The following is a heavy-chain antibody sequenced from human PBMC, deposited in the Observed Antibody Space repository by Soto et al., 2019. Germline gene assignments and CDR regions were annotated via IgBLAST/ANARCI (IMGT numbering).Heavy chain of an antibody. J-gene: IGHJ3*02. Sequence: EVQLVESGGGVVRPGGSLRLSCAASGFTFEDHGITWVRQVPGKGLEWVAEINWSGSSTSYADSVKGRFTISRDNAKNSLYLQMNTLRAEDTALYFCARDGGVAVAVDASDIWGQGTMVTVSS. CDR3: ARDGGVAVAVDASDI. CDR1: GFTFEDHG. V-gene: IGHV3-20*04. CDR2: INWSGSST. D-gene: IGHD6-19*01.